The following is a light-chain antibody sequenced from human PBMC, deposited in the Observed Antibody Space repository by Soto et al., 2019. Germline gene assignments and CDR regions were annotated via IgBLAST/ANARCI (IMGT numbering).Light chain of an antibody. V-gene: IGLV2-23*01. CDR2: EGT. CDR1: SSDIGSYDL. Sequence: QSALTQPASVSGSPGQSINISCSESSSDIGSYDLVSWYQQCPGKAPKLLIYEGTKRPSGVSNRFSGSKSGNTASLTISGLQAEDEADYYCCSYARSRIDVFGSGTKLTVL. J-gene: IGLJ1*01. CDR3: CSYARSRIDV.